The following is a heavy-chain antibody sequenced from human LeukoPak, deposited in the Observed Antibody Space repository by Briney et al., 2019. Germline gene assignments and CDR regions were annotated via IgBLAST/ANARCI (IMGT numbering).Heavy chain of an antibody. D-gene: IGHD6-6*01. CDR3: AREYSSSFPDY. CDR1: GFTFSSFA. Sequence: GGSLRLSCAASGFTFSSFAMSWVRQAPGKGLEWVSYISSSSSTIYYADSVKGRFTISRDNAKNSLYLQMNSLRAEDTAVYYCAREYSSSFPDYWGQGTLVTVSS. CDR2: ISSSSSTI. J-gene: IGHJ4*02. V-gene: IGHV3-48*01.